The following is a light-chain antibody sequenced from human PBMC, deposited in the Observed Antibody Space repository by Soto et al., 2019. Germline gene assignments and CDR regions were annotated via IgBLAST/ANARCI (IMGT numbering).Light chain of an antibody. CDR2: GAS. J-gene: IGKJ1*01. Sequence: EIVFTQSPGTLSLSPGERATLSCRASQSVNSNLAWYQQKPGQAPRFLIYGASTRATGIPARFSGSGSGTEFTLTISSLQSEDFAVYYCHHYNNWPRTFGQGTKVDIK. CDR1: QSVNSN. CDR3: HHYNNWPRT. V-gene: IGKV3-15*01.